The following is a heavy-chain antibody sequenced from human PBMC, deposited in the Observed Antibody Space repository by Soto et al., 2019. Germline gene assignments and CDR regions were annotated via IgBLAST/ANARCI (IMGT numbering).Heavy chain of an antibody. CDR2: INAGNGNT. D-gene: IGHD3-3*01. J-gene: IGHJ6*02. V-gene: IGHV1-3*01. Sequence: ASVKFSCKASGYTFTSYAMHWVRQAPGQRLEWMGWINAGNGNTKYSQKFQGRVTITRDTSASAAYMELSSLRSEDTAVYYCASSIEGGYDFWSGYPYYYYGMDVWGQGTTVTVSS. CDR3: ASSIEGGYDFWSGYPYYYYGMDV. CDR1: GYTFTSYA.